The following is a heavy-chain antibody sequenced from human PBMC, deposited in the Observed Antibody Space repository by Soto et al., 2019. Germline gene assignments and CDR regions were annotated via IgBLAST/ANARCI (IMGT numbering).Heavy chain of an antibody. CDR3: AHTWSGSHYYFYYGLDV. Sequence: QITLNESGPTLVKPTQTLTLTCTFSGFSLNAPGVGVAWIRQPPGEALQWLALIYWNDDKRYSPSLKSRLTITKETSKNQVVLTLTNMDPMDTGAYYCAHTWSGSHYYFYYGLDVWGPGTTVTVSS. D-gene: IGHD2-15*01. CDR2: IYWNDDK. J-gene: IGHJ6*02. V-gene: IGHV2-5*01. CDR1: GFSLNAPGVG.